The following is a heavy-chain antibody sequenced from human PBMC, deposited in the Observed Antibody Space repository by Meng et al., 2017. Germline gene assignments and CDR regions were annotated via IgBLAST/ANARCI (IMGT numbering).Heavy chain of an antibody. CDR2: IYYSGST. CDR3: ARVIYYDARSAFDI. D-gene: IGHD4/OR15-4a*01. V-gene: IGHV4-61*01. CDR1: GGSVSSGSYY. Sequence: SETLSPTCTVSGGSVSSGSYYWSWIRQTPGQGLEWIGYIYYSGSTNYNPSPKSRVTISVDTSKNQFSLKLSSVTPADTAVYYCARVIYYDARSAFDIWGQGTMVTVSS. J-gene: IGHJ3*02.